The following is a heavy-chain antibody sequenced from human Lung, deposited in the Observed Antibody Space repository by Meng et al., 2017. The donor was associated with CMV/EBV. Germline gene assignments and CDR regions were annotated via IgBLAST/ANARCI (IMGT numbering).Heavy chain of an antibody. CDR2: ISSSSSYI. CDR1: GFTFSSYS. V-gene: IGHV3-21*01. D-gene: IGHD5-12*01. Sequence: GEXXTIPCAASGFTFSSYSMNWVRQAPGKGLEWVSCISSSSSYIYYADSVKGRFTISRDNAKNSLYLQMNSLRAEDTAVYYCARAGGFHPTDYWGQGALVTVSS. J-gene: IGHJ4*02. CDR3: ARAGGFHPTDY.